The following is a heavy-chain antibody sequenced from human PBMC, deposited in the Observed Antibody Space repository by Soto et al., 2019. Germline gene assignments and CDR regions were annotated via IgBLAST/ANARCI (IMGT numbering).Heavy chain of an antibody. CDR1: GFTFSSYA. CDR2: ISYDGSNK. CDR3: ARVFAGTYYYYYYGMGV. D-gene: IGHD3-10*02. V-gene: IGHV3-30-3*01. Sequence: SGWSLRLSCAASGFTFSSYAMHWVRQAPGKGLEWGAVISYDGSNKYYADSVKGRFTISRDNSKNTLYLQMNSRRVEDTGVYYCARVFAGTYYYYYYGMGVWGQGTTATVS. J-gene: IGHJ6*02.